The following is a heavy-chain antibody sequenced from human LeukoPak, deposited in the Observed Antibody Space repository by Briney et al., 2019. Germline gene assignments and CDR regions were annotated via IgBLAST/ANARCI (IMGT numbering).Heavy chain of an antibody. Sequence: GRSLRLPCAATGFTFNSYDMHWVRQATGKGLQWVSAIGTVGDTYYPGSVKGRFTISRENAKNSLYLQMNSLRAGDTAVYYCARGGIGRPFDIWGQGTMVTVSS. CDR1: GFTFNSYD. CDR2: IGTVGDT. V-gene: IGHV3-13*01. J-gene: IGHJ3*02. D-gene: IGHD1-14*01. CDR3: ARGGIGRPFDI.